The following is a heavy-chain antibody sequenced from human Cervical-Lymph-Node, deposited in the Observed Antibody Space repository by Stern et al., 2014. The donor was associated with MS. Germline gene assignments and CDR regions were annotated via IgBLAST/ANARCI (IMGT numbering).Heavy chain of an antibody. D-gene: IGHD4-17*01. J-gene: IGHJ4*02. CDR3: ATDERGYGDSKYFDY. Sequence: QVQLVQSGAEVKKPGASVKVSCKVSGYTFTELSIHWLQDRVTYTQNLQGRVTMTADSSTDTAHMELSDLRSEDTAVYYCATDERGYGDSKYFDYWGQGTLVTVSS. CDR1: GYTFTELS. V-gene: IGHV1-24*01.